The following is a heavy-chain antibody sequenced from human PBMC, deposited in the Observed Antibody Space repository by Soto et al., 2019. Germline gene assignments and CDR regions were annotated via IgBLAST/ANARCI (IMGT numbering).Heavy chain of an antibody. J-gene: IGHJ4*02. CDR3: ARTWSGYSYGPDY. Sequence: QLQLQESGPGLVKPSETLSLTCTVSGGSISSSSYYWGWIRQPPGKGLEWIGSIYYSGSTYYNPSLKSRVTISVDTSKNQFSLKLSSVTAADTAVYYCARTWSGYSYGPDYWGQGTLVTVSS. D-gene: IGHD5-18*01. CDR2: IYYSGST. CDR1: GGSISSSSYY. V-gene: IGHV4-39*01.